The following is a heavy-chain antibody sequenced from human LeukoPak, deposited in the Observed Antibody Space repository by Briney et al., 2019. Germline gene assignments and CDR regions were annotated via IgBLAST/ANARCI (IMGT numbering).Heavy chain of an antibody. CDR2: IYYSGST. Sequence: SETRSLTCTVSGGSISSSSYFWGWIRQPPGKGLEWIGSIYYSGSTYYNPSLKNRVTISVDTSKNQFSLKLSSVTAADTAVYYCARLVRFTMVRGAHFDYWGQGTLVTASS. CDR3: ARLVRFTMVRGAHFDY. D-gene: IGHD3-10*01. V-gene: IGHV4-39*01. J-gene: IGHJ4*02. CDR1: GGSISSSSYF.